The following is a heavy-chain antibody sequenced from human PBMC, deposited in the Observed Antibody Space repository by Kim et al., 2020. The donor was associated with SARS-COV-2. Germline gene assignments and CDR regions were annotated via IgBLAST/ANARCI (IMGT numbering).Heavy chain of an antibody. J-gene: IGHJ6*02. D-gene: IGHD6-19*01. CDR1: GGSISSYY. V-gene: IGHV4-59*01. CDR3: ARDTAVAGNFVWRKNYYYYYGMDV. Sequence: SETLSLTCTVSGGSISSYYWSWIRQPPGKGLEWIGYIYYSGSTNYNPSLKSRVTISVDTSKNQFSLKLSSVTAADTAVYYCARDTAVAGNFVWRKNYYYYYGMDVWGQGTTVTVSS. CDR2: IYYSGST.